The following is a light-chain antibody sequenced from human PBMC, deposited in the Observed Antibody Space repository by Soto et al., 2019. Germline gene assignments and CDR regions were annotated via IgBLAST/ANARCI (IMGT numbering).Light chain of an antibody. J-gene: IGLJ3*02. CDR2: LYN. CDR1: SSNIGSDS. V-gene: IGLV1-44*01. CDR3: QSFDNSLKWV. Sequence: QSVLTQPPSASGTPGQRVTISCSGSSSNIGSDSVNWYQQLPGTAPKLLIYLYNSRPSGVPDRFSASKSGTSASLAITGLQAEDEADYYCQSFDNSLKWVFGGGTKLTVL.